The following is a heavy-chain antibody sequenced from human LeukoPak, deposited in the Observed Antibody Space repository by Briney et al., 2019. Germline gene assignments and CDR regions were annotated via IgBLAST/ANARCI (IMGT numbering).Heavy chain of an antibody. CDR1: GYTFTSYG. Sequence: ASVKVSCKASGYTFTSYGISWVRQAPGQGLEWMGWISAYNGNTNYAQKLRGRVTMTTDTSTSTAYMELRSLRSDDTAVYYCARVEPAKYCTNGVCYPFDYWGQGTLVTVSS. D-gene: IGHD2-8*01. CDR3: ARVEPAKYCTNGVCYPFDY. CDR2: ISAYNGNT. V-gene: IGHV1-18*01. J-gene: IGHJ4*02.